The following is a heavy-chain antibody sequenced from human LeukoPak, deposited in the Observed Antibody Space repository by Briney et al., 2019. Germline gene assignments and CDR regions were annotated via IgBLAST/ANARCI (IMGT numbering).Heavy chain of an antibody. V-gene: IGHV4-38-2*01. CDR3: ARYRYGGPADY. J-gene: IGHJ4*02. CDR1: GSAIRTGYY. D-gene: IGHD3-16*02. Sequence: SETLSLTCAVSGSAIRTGYYWGWLRQPPGKELEWIGSIYHVGSTYYTPSLKSRVTISVDTSKNHFSLSLNSVTVADSAVYYCARYRYGGPADYWGPGTLITVSS. CDR2: IYHVGST.